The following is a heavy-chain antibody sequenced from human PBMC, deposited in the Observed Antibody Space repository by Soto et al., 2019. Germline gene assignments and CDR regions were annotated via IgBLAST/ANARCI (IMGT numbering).Heavy chain of an antibody. CDR1: GGSISSYY. Sequence: PSETLSLTCTVSGGSISSYYWSWVRQPPGKGLEWIGYIYYSGSTNYNPSLKSRVTISVDTAKNQFSLKLSSVTAADTAVYYCARELYSDFWSGPNNWFDPWGQGTLVTVSS. J-gene: IGHJ5*02. CDR2: IYYSGST. V-gene: IGHV4-59*01. D-gene: IGHD3-3*01. CDR3: ARELYSDFWSGPNNWFDP.